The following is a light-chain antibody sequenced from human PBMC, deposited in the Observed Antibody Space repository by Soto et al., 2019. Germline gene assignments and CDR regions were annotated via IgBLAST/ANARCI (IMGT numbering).Light chain of an antibody. Sequence: EILMTQSPATLSVSPGEGATLSCRASQSVSNKLAWYQQKPGQAPRLLIYSASTRATGIPARFSGSGSGTEFTLTISSLQPDDIATYYCQQYNIYPWTFGQGTKVDIK. CDR2: SAS. V-gene: IGKV3D-15*01. CDR3: QQYNIYPWT. J-gene: IGKJ1*01. CDR1: QSVSNK.